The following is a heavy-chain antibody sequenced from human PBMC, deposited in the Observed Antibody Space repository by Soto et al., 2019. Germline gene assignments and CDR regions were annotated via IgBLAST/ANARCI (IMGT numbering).Heavy chain of an antibody. CDR1: GFIFSQYG. CDR2: ISANAGGT. V-gene: IGHV3-23*01. D-gene: IGHD3-16*01. J-gene: IGHJ5*02. CDR3: VKAEGYWVSAWSRS. Sequence: PGGSLRLSCVGSGFIFSQYGMGWVRQAPGKGPEWVSIISANAGGTYYADSVKGRFTISRDNSKNTLFVQMNNLRVEDTAVYFCVKAEGYWVSAWSRSWGQGTRVTVSS.